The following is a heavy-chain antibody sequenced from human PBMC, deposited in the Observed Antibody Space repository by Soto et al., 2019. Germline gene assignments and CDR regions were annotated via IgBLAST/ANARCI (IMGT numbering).Heavy chain of an antibody. CDR2: IYSGGYT. J-gene: IGHJ4*02. CDR3: GTRPGGGGY. V-gene: IGHV3-53*01. D-gene: IGHD6-6*01. Sequence: EVQLVESGGGLIQPGGSLRLSCAVSGFTVSNNYMSWVRQAPGKGLEGVSVIYSGGYTAYGDSVKGRFTISSDNSKNTLYLQMTGLRPAEPAVFYGGTRPGGGGYWGQGTLVTVSS. CDR1: GFTVSNNY.